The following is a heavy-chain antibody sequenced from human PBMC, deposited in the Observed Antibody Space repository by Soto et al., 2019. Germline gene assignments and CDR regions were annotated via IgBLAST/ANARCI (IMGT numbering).Heavy chain of an antibody. J-gene: IGHJ1*01. D-gene: IGHD2-21*02. CDR2: IYDSGST. CDR3: ARFRCGGDSYYEY. CDR1: GGSIGSYD. V-gene: IGHV4-59*01. Sequence: SQTPSLTCTVSGGSIGSYDWSWIRQPPGKGLEWIGYIYDSGSTNYNPSLKSRVTISVDTSKNQFSLKLSSVTAADMAVYYCARFRCGGDSYYEYWRHGTLVPVSS.